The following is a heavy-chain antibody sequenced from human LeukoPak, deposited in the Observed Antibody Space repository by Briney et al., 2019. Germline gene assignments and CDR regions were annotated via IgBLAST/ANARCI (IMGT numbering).Heavy chain of an antibody. CDR3: ARVPILTGSYYFDY. V-gene: IGHV3-64*01. CDR2: INTNGDST. D-gene: IGHD3-9*01. CDR1: GFTFRSYA. Sequence: GGSLRLSCAASGFTFRSYAFHWVRQAPGKGLEYVSAINTNGDSTYYANSVTGRFTISRDNSKNTLYLQMGSLRTEDMAVYYCARVPILTGSYYFDYWGQGILVTVSS. J-gene: IGHJ4*02.